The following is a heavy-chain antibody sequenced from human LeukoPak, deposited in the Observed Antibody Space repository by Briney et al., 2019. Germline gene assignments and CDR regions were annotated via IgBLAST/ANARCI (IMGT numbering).Heavy chain of an antibody. CDR2: IYYSGST. J-gene: IGHJ4*02. V-gene: IGHV4-59*01. Sequence: PSETLSLTCTVSGGSISSYYWSWIRQPPGKGLEWIGYIYYSGSTNYNPSLKSRVTISVDTSKNQFSLKLSSVTAADTAVYYCASEREAGSGWYGGGFDYWGQGTLVTVSS. CDR1: GGSISSYY. D-gene: IGHD6-19*01. CDR3: ASEREAGSGWYGGGFDY.